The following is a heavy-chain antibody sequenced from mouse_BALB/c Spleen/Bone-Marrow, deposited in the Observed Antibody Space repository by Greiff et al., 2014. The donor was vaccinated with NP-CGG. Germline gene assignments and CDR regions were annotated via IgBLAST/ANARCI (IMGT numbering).Heavy chain of an antibody. J-gene: IGHJ2*01. Sequence: VQLKESGGGLVQPGGSLRLSCATSGFTFTDYYMSWVRQPPGKALEWLGFIRNKANGYTTVYSASVKGRFTISRDNSQSILYLQMNTMRAEYSATYDGAREGLTGKDYWGQGTTLTVSS. V-gene: IGHV7-3*02. CDR3: AREGLTGKDY. CDR2: IRNKANGYTT. D-gene: IGHD4-1*01. CDR1: GFTFTDYY.